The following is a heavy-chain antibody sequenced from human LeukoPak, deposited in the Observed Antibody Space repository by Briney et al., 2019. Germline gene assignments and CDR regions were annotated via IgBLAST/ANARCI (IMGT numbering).Heavy chain of an antibody. J-gene: IGHJ4*02. CDR3: AKSRGSSKSGPQWLAYFDY. Sequence: GGSLRLSCAASGFTVSSNYMSWVRQAPGKGLEWVSVIYSGGSTYYADSVKGRFTISRHNSKNTLYLQMNSLRAEDTAVYYCAKSRGSSKSGPQWLAYFDYWGQGTLVTVSP. CDR1: GFTVSSNY. CDR2: IYSGGST. D-gene: IGHD6-19*01. V-gene: IGHV3-53*04.